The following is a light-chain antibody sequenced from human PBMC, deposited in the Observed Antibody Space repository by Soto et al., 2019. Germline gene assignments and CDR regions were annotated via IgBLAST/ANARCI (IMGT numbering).Light chain of an antibody. CDR1: QSVSSY. J-gene: IGKJ3*01. CDR3: QRRSNWPPG. V-gene: IGKV3-11*01. CDR2: DAS. Sequence: EIVLTQSPATLSLSPGERATLSCRASQSVSSYLAWYQQKPGQAPRLLIYDASNRATGIPARFSGSGSGPAFALTSSRREPGDFAVYYCQRRSNWPPGFGPGTKVDIK.